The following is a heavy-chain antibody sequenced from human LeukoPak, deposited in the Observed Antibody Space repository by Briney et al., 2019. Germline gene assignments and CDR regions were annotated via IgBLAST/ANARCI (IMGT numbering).Heavy chain of an antibody. Sequence: SGPTLVKPTQTLTLTCTFSGFSLSTSRVGVGWVRQPPGKALEWLALIYWNDDMRYSPSLKSRLTITKDTSKNQVVLTMTNMDPVDTATYYCAHSPMVLWFGELLYYFDYWGQGTLVTVSS. V-gene: IGHV2-5*01. CDR2: IYWNDDM. CDR1: GFSLSTSRVG. D-gene: IGHD3-10*01. CDR3: AHSPMVLWFGELLYYFDY. J-gene: IGHJ4*02.